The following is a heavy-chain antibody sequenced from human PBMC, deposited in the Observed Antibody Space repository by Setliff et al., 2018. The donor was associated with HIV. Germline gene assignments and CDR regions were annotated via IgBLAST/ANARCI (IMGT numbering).Heavy chain of an antibody. Sequence: SSVKVSCKASGYTLSTYLIAWVRQAPGQGLEWMGWISPFNGNTNYAQKLQGRVTVTSDKSTSTAYLELRSLRSDDTAIYYCARATSGTILDYWGQGTLVTVSS. J-gene: IGHJ4*02. D-gene: IGHD3-10*01. CDR1: GYTLSTYL. V-gene: IGHV1-18*01. CDR2: ISPFNGNT. CDR3: ARATSGTILDY.